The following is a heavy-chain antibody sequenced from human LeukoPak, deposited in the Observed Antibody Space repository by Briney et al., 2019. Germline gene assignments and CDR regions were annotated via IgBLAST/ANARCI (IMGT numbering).Heavy chain of an antibody. D-gene: IGHD5-18*01. J-gene: IGHJ1*01. CDR1: GFTFSNYW. CDR3: ARDVDTNS. CDR2: IKEDGSEK. V-gene: IGHV3-7*01. Sequence: PGGSLRLSCAASGFTFSNYWMTWVRQAPGKGLEWVANIKEDGSEKYYVDSVKGRFTISRDSAKNSVYLQMNSLRAEETAVYYCARDVDTNSWGQGTLVTVSS.